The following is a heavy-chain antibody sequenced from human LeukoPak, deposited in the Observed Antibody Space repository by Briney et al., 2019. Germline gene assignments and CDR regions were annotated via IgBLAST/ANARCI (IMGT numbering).Heavy chain of an antibody. CDR1: GFTFSTYS. J-gene: IGHJ6*04. Sequence: GGSLRLSCAVSGFTFSTYSMNWVRQAPGKGLEWVSSLSSSSYYIYYADSVKGRFTISRDNAKNSLYLQMNSLRAEDTAVYYCAELGITMIGGVWGKGTTVTISS. D-gene: IGHD3-10*02. V-gene: IGHV3-21*01. CDR3: AELGITMIGGV. CDR2: LSSSSYYI.